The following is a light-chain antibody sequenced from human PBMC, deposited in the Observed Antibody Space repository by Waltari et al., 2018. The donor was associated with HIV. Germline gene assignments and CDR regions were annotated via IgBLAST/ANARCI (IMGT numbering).Light chain of an antibody. V-gene: IGLV1-44*01. CDR1: DSNLGTNT. J-gene: IGLJ2*01. CDR3: SSWDGSLYGLA. Sequence: QSVLTQPPSASGTPGQTVTISCSGSDSNLGTNTVNWYQQLPGAAPKLLIYTNPQRTSGVPDRVSCSKSGTSATLAISGLQAEDEALYYCSSWDGSLYGLAFGGGTKVTVL. CDR2: TNP.